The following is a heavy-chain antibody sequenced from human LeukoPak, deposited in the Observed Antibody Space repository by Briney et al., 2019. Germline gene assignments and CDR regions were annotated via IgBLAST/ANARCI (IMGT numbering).Heavy chain of an antibody. V-gene: IGHV3-48*01. Sequence: GGSLRLSCAASGFTFSSYSMNWVRQAPGKGLEWVSYISSSSSTIYYADSVKGRFTISRDNAKNSLYLQVNSLRAEDTAVYYCARAIAAPDYWGQGTLVTVSS. D-gene: IGHD6-13*01. CDR1: GFTFSSYS. CDR3: ARAIAAPDY. J-gene: IGHJ4*02. CDR2: ISSSSSTI.